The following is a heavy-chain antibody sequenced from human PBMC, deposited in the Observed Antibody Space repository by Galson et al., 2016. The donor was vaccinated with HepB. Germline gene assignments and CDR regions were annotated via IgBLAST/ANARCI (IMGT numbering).Heavy chain of an antibody. V-gene: IGHV4-59*01. D-gene: IGHD6-13*01. CDR2: IHYTGST. J-gene: IGHJ4*02. CDR3: GRGLYRRSWYIDY. CDR1: DGSINSDY. Sequence: SETLSLTCTVSDGSINSDYWTWVRRPPGKGLEYIGYIHYTGSTNYNPSLRGRVTISLDTSKNQFSLRLTSVAAADTAIYYCGRGLYRRSWYIDYWGQGILVTVSS.